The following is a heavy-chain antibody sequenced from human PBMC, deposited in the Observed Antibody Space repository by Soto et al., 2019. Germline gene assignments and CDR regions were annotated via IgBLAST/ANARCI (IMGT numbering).Heavy chain of an antibody. V-gene: IGHV4-59*01. CDR3: ARGREYYDSSGYHYYFDY. J-gene: IGHJ4*02. D-gene: IGHD3-22*01. CDR2: ISYSGST. CDR1: GGSISNYY. Sequence: SETLSLTCTVSGGSISNYYWSWIRQPPGKGLEWIGYISYSGSTNYNPSLKSRVTISVDTSKNHLSLQLSSVTAADTAVYYCARGREYYDSSGYHYYFDYWGQGTLVTVSS.